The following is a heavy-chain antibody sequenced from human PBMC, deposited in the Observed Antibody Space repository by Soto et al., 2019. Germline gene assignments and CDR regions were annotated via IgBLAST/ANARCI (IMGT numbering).Heavy chain of an antibody. CDR2: VFWDGGE. J-gene: IGHJ4*02. CDR1: GFSLTTTGVG. CDR3: TQVCGSGSWGWYFHS. V-gene: IGHV2-5*02. D-gene: IGHD1-26*01. Sequence: QITFRESGPSLVKPTETLTLTCTFSGFSLTTTGVGVGWIRQPPGKALEWLAVVFWDGGERCSPSLKSRVTTTKDTSKDQVVLTMPSMEPADTATSYCTQVCGSGSWGWYFHSWGQVTLVTVSS.